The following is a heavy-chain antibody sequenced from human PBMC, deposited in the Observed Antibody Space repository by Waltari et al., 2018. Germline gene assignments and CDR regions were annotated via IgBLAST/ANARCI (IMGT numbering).Heavy chain of an antibody. V-gene: IGHV4-34*01. CDR2: INHSGST. Sequence: QVQLQQWGAGLLKHSETLSLTCAVYGGSFSGCYWSWIRQPPGKGLEWIGEINHSGSTNYNPSLKSRVTISVDTSKNQFSLKLSSVTAADTAVYYCARGLLAPFDYWGQGTLVTVSS. CDR1: GGSFSGCY. CDR3: ARGLLAPFDY. D-gene: IGHD3-3*01. J-gene: IGHJ4*02.